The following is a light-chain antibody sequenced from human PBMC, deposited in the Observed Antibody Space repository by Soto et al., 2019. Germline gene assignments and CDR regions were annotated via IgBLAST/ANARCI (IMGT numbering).Light chain of an antibody. CDR3: QVWDKSSDHAV. Sequence: SYELTQPPSVSVAPGKTARITCGGNNIRSKSVHWYQQKPGQAPVVVMYYDSDRPSGIPERFSGAKSGNTATLTISRVEAGDEADYYCQVWDKSSDHAVFGGGTQLTVL. CDR1: NIRSKS. V-gene: IGLV3-21*04. J-gene: IGLJ7*01. CDR2: YDS.